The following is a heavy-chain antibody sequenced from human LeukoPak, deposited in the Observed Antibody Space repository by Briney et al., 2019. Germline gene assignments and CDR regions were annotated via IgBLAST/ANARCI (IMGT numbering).Heavy chain of an antibody. V-gene: IGHV4-59*01. Sequence: SENLSLTCTVSGGSISSYYWSWIRQPPGKGLEWIGYIYYSGSTNYNPSLKSRVTISVDTSKNQFSLKLSSVTAADTAVYYCARVYYSGYDKGTWFDPWGQGTLVTVSS. CDR1: GGSISSYY. J-gene: IGHJ5*02. CDR2: IYYSGST. D-gene: IGHD5-12*01. CDR3: ARVYYSGYDKGTWFDP.